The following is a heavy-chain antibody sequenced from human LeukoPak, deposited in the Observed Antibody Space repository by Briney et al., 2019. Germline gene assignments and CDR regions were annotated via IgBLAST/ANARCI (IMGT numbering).Heavy chain of an antibody. Sequence: SETLSLTCTVSGGSISSSSYYWSWIRQPPGKGLQWIGYIYNSGSTNYNPSLESRVSISVDTSKKQFSLKLSSVTAADTAIYYCARGVDRVSTPFDYWGPGTLVTVSS. J-gene: IGHJ4*02. V-gene: IGHV4-61*01. D-gene: IGHD2-15*01. CDR3: ARGVDRVSTPFDY. CDR2: IYNSGST. CDR1: GGSISSSSYY.